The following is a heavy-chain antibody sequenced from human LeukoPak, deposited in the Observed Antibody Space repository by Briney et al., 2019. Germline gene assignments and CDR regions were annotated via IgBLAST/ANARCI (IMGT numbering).Heavy chain of an antibody. V-gene: IGHV4-39*01. CDR2: IYYSGST. CDR1: GVSISSSSYY. CDR3: ARPSILYGMDV. J-gene: IGHJ6*02. Sequence: SETLSLTCTVSGVSISSSSYYWGWIRQPPGKGLEWIGSIYYSGSTYYNPPLKSRVTIFVDTSKNQFSLKLSSVTAADTAVYYCARPSILYGMDVWGQGTTVTVSS. D-gene: IGHD2-21*01.